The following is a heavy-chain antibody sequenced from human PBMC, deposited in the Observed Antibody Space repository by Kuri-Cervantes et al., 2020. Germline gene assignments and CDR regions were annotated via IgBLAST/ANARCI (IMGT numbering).Heavy chain of an antibody. Sequence: GGSLRLSCTVSGGSISTYYWSWIRQPPGKGLEWVSHISDSGRTIYYADSVRGRFTVSRDNAKNSLYLQMNSLRGEDTAMYYCARLRDYGINWFDPWGQGTLVTVSS. CDR1: GGSISTYY. J-gene: IGHJ5*02. CDR2: ISDSGRTI. V-gene: IGHV3-11*04. D-gene: IGHD4-17*01. CDR3: ARLRDYGINWFDP.